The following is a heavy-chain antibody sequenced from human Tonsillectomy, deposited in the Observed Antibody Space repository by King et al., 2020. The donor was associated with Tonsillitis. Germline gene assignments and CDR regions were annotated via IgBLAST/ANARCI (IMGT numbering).Heavy chain of an antibody. CDR2: IYPGDSDT. D-gene: IGHD3-10*01. Sequence: VQLVESGVEAKKPGESLKISCKGSGYSFTKNWIGWVRQMPGKGLEWMGVIYPGDSDTRYSPSFQGQVTISADKSIRTAYLQWGSLKASDTAMYFCASEYRHGSGSYLHDAFDLWGQGTMVTVSP. V-gene: IGHV5-51*01. J-gene: IGHJ3*01. CDR3: ASEYRHGSGSYLHDAFDL. CDR1: GYSFTKNW.